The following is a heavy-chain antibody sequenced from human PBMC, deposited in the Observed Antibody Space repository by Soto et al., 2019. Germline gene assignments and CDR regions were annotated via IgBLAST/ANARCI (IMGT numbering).Heavy chain of an antibody. Sequence: SETLSLTCAVHGESFSGFYWTWIRQPPGKGLEWIAYINHGGSTNYNPSLKSRVTISVDTSKNQFSLKLSSVTAADTAVYYCARTPASGGDGIDYYYGMDVWGQGTTVTVSS. CDR2: INHGGST. CDR1: GESFSGFY. V-gene: IGHV4-34*01. J-gene: IGHJ6*02. CDR3: ARTPASGGDGIDYYYGMDV. D-gene: IGHD1-1*01.